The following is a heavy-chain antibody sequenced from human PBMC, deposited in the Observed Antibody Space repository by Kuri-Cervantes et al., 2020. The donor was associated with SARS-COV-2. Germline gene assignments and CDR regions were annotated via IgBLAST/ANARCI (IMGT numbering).Heavy chain of an antibody. CDR2: IYVHRT. Sequence: GGSLRLSCAASGFTVSDYYMTWVRQAPGKGLEWVSVIYVHRTEYADSVKGRFTTSRDNSNNTVYLQMNSLRAEDAAVYYCARGRYTNSWYYFDYWGQGTLVTVSS. CDR3: ARGRYTNSWYYFDY. V-gene: IGHV3-53*01. CDR1: GFTVSDYY. J-gene: IGHJ4*02. D-gene: IGHD6-13*01.